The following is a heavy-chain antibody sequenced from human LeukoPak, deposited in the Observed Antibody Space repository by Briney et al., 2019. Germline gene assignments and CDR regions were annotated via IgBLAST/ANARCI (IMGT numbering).Heavy chain of an antibody. Sequence: GGSLRLSCAASGFTFSDYYMSWIRQAPGKGLEWVSYISSSGSTIYYADSVKGRFTISRDNAKNSLYLQMNSLRAEDTAVYYCARGVLEWLLYTDGIRPFDYWGQGTLVTVSS. CDR3: ARGVLEWLLYTDGIRPFDY. V-gene: IGHV3-11*04. CDR1: GFTFSDYY. J-gene: IGHJ4*02. CDR2: ISSSGSTI. D-gene: IGHD3-3*01.